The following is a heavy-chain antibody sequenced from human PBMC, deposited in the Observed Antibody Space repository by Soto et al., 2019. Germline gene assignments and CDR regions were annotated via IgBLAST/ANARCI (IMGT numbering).Heavy chain of an antibody. J-gene: IGHJ6*02. CDR1: GFTFSNAW. D-gene: IGHD2-15*01. CDR2: SKSKTDGGTA. CDR3: ATQNCSGGSCYSGYYYYGLDV. V-gene: IGHV3-15*07. Sequence: EVQLVESGGGLVKPGGSLRLSCAASGFTFSNAWVNWVRQATGKGLEWVGRSKSKTDGGTADYAAPVKGRFTISRDDSTNTLYLQMDTLITEDTAVYYCATQNCSGGSCYSGYYYYGLDVWGQGTTVSVSS.